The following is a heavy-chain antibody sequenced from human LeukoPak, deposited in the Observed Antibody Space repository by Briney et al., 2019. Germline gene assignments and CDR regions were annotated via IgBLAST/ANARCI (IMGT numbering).Heavy chain of an antibody. CDR2: INAGNGNT. Sequence: AASVTVSCKASGYTFISYAMHWVRPAPGQRLEWMGWINAGNGNTKYSQKFQGRVSMTRDTSASVAYMELSSLTSEDTAVYYCVRGTVILNWLDPWGQGTLVTVSS. CDR1: GYTFISYA. V-gene: IGHV1-3*01. D-gene: IGHD3-16*02. J-gene: IGHJ5*02. CDR3: VRGTVILNWLDP.